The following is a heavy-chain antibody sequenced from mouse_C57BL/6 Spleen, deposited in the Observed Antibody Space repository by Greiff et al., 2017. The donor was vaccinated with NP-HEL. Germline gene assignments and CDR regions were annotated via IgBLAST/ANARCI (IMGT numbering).Heavy chain of an antibody. CDR1: GYTFTSYW. V-gene: IGHV1-53*01. J-gene: IGHJ3*01. CDR3: ASWFAD. Sequence: QVQLQQPGTDLVKPGASVKLSCKASGYTFTSYWISWVKQRPAQGIEGIGDIKPSNGGNNYNETVKSKATLTVDASSSTAYMQVSSLTSEGSAVYYCASWFADWGKGTLVTVSA. CDR2: IKPSNGGN.